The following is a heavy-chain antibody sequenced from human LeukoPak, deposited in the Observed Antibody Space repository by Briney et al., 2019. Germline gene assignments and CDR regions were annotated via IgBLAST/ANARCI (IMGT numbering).Heavy chain of an antibody. V-gene: IGHV5-51*01. D-gene: IGHD6-6*01. CDR1: GYGFTSYW. CDR3: ARSPPILSYSSSPYYYYMDV. CDR2: IYPGDSDT. Sequence: GESLQISCKGSGYGFTSYWIGWGRQMPGKGLEWMGIIYPGDSDTRYSPSFQGQVTISADKSISTAYLQWSSLKASDTAMYYCARSPPILSYSSSPYYYYMDVWGKGTTVTVSS. J-gene: IGHJ6*03.